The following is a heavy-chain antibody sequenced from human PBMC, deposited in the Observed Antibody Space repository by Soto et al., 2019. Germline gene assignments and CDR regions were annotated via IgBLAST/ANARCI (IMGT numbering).Heavy chain of an antibody. Sequence: PGGSLRLSCVASGFTFSSYGMSWVRQAPGKGLEWVSSISSSSSYIYYADSVKGRFTISRDNAKNSLYLQMNSLRAEDTAVYYCARASEGVVAATDLDYYYYYMDVWGKGTTVTVSS. CDR3: ARASEGVVAATDLDYYYYYMDV. D-gene: IGHD2-15*01. J-gene: IGHJ6*03. CDR1: GFTFSSYG. V-gene: IGHV3-21*01. CDR2: ISSSSSYI.